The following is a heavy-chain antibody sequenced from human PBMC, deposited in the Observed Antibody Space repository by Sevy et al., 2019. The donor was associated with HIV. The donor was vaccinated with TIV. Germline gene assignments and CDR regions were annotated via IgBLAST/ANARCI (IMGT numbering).Heavy chain of an antibody. Sequence: SETLSLTCTVSGGSISSSCYDWGGIRQPPGKGLEWIGSIYDSGSTYYNPSLKSRVTITVDTSKNQFSLKLNSVTAADKAVYYCATQDGYNLRYFDYWGQGTLVTVSS. V-gene: IGHV4-39*01. CDR1: GGSISSSCYD. D-gene: IGHD5-12*01. J-gene: IGHJ4*02. CDR2: IYDSGST. CDR3: ATQDGYNLRYFDY.